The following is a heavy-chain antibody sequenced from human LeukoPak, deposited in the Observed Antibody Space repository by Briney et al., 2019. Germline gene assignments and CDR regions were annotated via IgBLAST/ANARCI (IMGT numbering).Heavy chain of an antibody. V-gene: IGHV4-61*08. D-gene: IGHD3-9*01. Sequence: SETLSLTCTVSGGSISSGGYYWSWIRQHPGKGLEWIGYIYYSGSTNYNPSLKSRVTTSVDTSKNQFSLKLSSVTAADTAVYYCARVSEDILTGYWDWGQGTLVTVSS. J-gene: IGHJ4*02. CDR2: IYYSGST. CDR1: GGSISSGGYY. CDR3: ARVSEDILTGYWD.